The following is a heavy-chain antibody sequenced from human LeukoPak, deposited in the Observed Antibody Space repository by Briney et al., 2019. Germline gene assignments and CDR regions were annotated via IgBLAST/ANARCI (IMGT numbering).Heavy chain of an antibody. CDR2: IYYSGST. CDR3: ARQSYDFWSGYYSPPDY. Sequence: SETLSLTCTVSGGSISSSSYYWGWIRQPPGKGLEWIGSIYYSGSTYYNPSLKSRATISVDTSKNQFSLKLSSVTAADTAVYYCARQSYDFWSGYYSPPDYWGQGTLVTVSS. V-gene: IGHV4-39*01. D-gene: IGHD3-3*01. J-gene: IGHJ4*02. CDR1: GGSISSSSYY.